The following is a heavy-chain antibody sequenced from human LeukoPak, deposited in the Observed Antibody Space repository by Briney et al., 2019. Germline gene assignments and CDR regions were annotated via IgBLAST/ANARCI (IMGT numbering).Heavy chain of an antibody. V-gene: IGHV5-51*04. D-gene: IGHD2-2*02. CDR1: GYSFQDYW. CDR3: AKFGIRGCSSSTRCYTSFFYYGMDV. Sequence: GESLKISCKGSGYSFQDYWIGWVRQMPGEGPELMGRIFPHDSDTKYSPSFEGQVTISVDKPISTAYVQWGSLRVSDTAIYYCAKFGIRGCSSSTRCYTSFFYYGMDVWGQGTTVTVSS. J-gene: IGHJ6*02. CDR2: IFPHDSDT.